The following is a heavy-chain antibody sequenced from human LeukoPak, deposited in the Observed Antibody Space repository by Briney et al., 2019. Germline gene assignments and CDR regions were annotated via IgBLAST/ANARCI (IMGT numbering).Heavy chain of an antibody. D-gene: IGHD6-13*01. J-gene: IGHJ5*02. CDR2: IYHSGST. CDR1: GGSISGYY. V-gene: IGHV4-38-2*02. Sequence: SETLSLTCTVSGGSISGYYWGWIRQPPGKGLEWIGSIYHSGSTYYNPSLKSRVTISVDTSKNQFSLKLSSVTAADTAVYYCACARQSSSWKTVGWFDPWGQGTLVTVSS. CDR3: ACARQSSSWKTVGWFDP.